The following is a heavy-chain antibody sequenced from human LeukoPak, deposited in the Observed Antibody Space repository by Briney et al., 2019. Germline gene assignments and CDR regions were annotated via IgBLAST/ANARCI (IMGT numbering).Heavy chain of an antibody. CDR2: IIPIIGIP. V-gene: IGHV1-69*04. CDR3: AKDPGTYYIDSSYYTG. D-gene: IGHD3-10*01. CDR1: GGTFSSYA. J-gene: IGHJ4*02. Sequence: VASVKVSCKASGGTFSSYAISWVRQAPGQGLEWMGRIIPIIGIPRYAQNFQGRVTITADKSTSTAYMELSSLRSEDTAVYYCAKDPGTYYIDSSYYTGWGQGTLVTVSS.